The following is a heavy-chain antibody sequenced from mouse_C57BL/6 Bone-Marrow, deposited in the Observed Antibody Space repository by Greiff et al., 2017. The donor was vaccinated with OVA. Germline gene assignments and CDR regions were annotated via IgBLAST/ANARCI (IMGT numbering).Heavy chain of an antibody. J-gene: IGHJ1*03. CDR3: ARDRFYGSIPWYFDV. V-gene: IGHV1-53*01. Sequence: QVQLQQPGTELVKPGASVKLSCKASGYTFTSYWMHWVKQRPGQGLEWIGNINPSNGGTNYNEKFKSKATLPVAKSSSTAYLQLSSLTSEDSAVYYCARDRFYGSIPWYFDVWGTGTTVTVSS. D-gene: IGHD1-1*01. CDR1: GYTFTSYW. CDR2: INPSNGGT.